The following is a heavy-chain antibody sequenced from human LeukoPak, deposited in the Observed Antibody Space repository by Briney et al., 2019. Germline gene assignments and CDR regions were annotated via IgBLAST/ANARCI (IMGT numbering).Heavy chain of an antibody. CDR3: ARGVVGVVRGARGGYFDY. V-gene: IGHV4-34*01. D-gene: IGHD3-10*01. J-gene: IGHJ4*02. CDR2: INHSGST. Sequence: SETLSLTCAVYGGSFSGYYWSWIRQPPGKGLEWIGEINHSGSTNYNPSLKSRVTISVDTSKNQFSLKLSSVTAADTAVYYCARGVVGVVRGARGGYFDYWGQGTLVTVSS. CDR1: GGSFSGYY.